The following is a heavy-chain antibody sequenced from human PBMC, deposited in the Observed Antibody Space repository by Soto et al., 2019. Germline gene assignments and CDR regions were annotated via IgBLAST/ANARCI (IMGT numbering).Heavy chain of an antibody. D-gene: IGHD4-17*01. CDR3: ARTRGPYGDYPYYYYGMDV. CDR1: GFSLSTSGVG. V-gene: IGHV2-70*01. CDR2: IDWDDDK. Sequence: SGPTLVNPTQNLTLTCTFSGFSLSTSGVGVRWLRQPPGTALEWLALIDWDDDKYYSTSLKTRLTISKDTSKNQVVLTMTNMDPVDTATYYCARTRGPYGDYPYYYYGMDVWGQGTTVTVSS. J-gene: IGHJ6*02.